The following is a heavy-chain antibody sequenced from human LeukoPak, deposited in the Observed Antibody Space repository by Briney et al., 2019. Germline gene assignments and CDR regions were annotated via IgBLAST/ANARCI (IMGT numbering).Heavy chain of an antibody. Sequence: ASVKVSCKASGYTFTGYYMHWVRQAPGQGLEWMGWINPDSGGTNYAQRFQGRVTMTRDTSITTVYMELSRLRYDDTALYYCASGDHGGTFDYWGQGTLVTVSS. CDR3: ASGDHGGTFDY. D-gene: IGHD4-23*01. V-gene: IGHV1-2*02. CDR2: INPDSGGT. J-gene: IGHJ4*02. CDR1: GYTFTGYY.